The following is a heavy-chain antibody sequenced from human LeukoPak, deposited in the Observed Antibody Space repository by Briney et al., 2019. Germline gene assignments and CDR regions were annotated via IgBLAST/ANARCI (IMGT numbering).Heavy chain of an antibody. V-gene: IGHV3-23*01. CDR3: AKDEGQRPETSNWDPFDY. Sequence: PGGSLRLSCAASGFTFSSYAMSWVRQAPGKGLEWVSAISGSGGSTYYADSVKGRFTISRDNSKNTLYLQMNSLRAEDTAVYYCAKDEGQRPETSNWDPFDYWGQGTLVTVSS. J-gene: IGHJ4*02. CDR2: ISGSGGST. D-gene: IGHD7-27*01. CDR1: GFTFSSYA.